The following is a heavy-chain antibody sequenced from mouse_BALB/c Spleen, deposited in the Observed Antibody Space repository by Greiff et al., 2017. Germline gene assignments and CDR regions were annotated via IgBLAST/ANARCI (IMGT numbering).Heavy chain of an antibody. J-gene: IGHJ4*01. V-gene: IGHV5-17*02. CDR3: ASYGYDRGYAMDY. CDR1: GFTFSSFG. CDR2: ISSGSSTI. D-gene: IGHD2-2*01. Sequence: EVKLMESGGGLVQPGGSRKLSCAASGFTFSSFGMHWVRQAPEKGLEWVAYISSGSSTIYYADTVKGRFTISRDNPKNTLFLQMTSLRSEDTAMYYCASYGYDRGYAMDYWGQGTSVTVSS.